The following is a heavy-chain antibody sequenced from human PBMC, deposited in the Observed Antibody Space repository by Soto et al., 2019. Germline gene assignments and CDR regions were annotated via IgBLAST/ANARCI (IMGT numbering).Heavy chain of an antibody. J-gene: IGHJ6*03. CDR2: INHSGST. V-gene: IGHV4-34*01. CDR1: GGSFSGYY. CDR3: ARFAYMDV. Sequence: QVQLQQWGAELLKPSETLSLTCAVYGGSFSGYYWSWIRQPPGKGLEWIGEINHSGSTNYNPSLKSRVTISVDTSKNQFSLKLSSVTAADTAVYYCARFAYMDVWGKGTTVTVSS.